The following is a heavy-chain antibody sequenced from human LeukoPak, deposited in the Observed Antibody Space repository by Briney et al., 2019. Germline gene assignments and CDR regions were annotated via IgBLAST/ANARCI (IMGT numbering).Heavy chain of an antibody. CDR1: GGTFSGYP. J-gene: IGHJ6*02. CDR2: VFPIFGIT. CDR3: ARVTERDSNLYGMDV. D-gene: IGHD4-11*01. V-gene: IGHV1-69*13. Sequence: GASVKVSCKVSGGTFSGYPISWVRQAPGQGLEWMGGVFPIFGITNYAQKFQGRVSITADESTSTAFMELSSLRSEDTAVYYCARVTERDSNLYGMDVWGQGTTVTVSS.